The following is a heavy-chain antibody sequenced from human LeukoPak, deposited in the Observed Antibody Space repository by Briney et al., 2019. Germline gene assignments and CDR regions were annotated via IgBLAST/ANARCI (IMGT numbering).Heavy chain of an antibody. CDR1: GYSFTSYW. D-gene: IGHD3-10*01. CDR2: IYPGDSDT. Sequence: GESLKISCKGSGYSFTSYWIGWVRQMPGKGLEWIGIIYPGDSDTRYSPSFQGQVTISADKSISTAYLQWSSLKASDTAMYYCARLIMVRGASDYYYYYMDVWGKGTTVTVSS. CDR3: ARLIMVRGASDYYYYYMDV. J-gene: IGHJ6*03. V-gene: IGHV5-51*01.